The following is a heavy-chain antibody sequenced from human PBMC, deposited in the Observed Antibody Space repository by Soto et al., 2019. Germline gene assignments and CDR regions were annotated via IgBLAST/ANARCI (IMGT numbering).Heavy chain of an antibody. V-gene: IGHV4-34*01. CDR1: GGSFSGYY. D-gene: IGHD5-18*01. CDR3: ARGRSRGTAMALNYYYYGMDV. J-gene: IGHJ6*02. CDR2: INHSGST. Sequence: PSETLSLTCAVYGGSFSGYYWSWIRQPPGKGLEWIGEINHSGSTNYNPSLKSRVTISVDTSKNQFSLKLSSVTAADTAVYYCARGRSRGTAMALNYYYYGMDVWGQGTTVTV.